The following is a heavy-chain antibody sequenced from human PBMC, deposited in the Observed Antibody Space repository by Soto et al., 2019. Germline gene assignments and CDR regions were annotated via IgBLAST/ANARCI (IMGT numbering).Heavy chain of an antibody. Sequence: PGVSLRLSCAASGFTFSSYAMSWVRQAPGKGLEWVSAISGSGGSTYYADSVKGRFTISRDNSKNTLYLQMNSLRAEDTAVYYCASQNEYSRSFRPTWLYYYDYGMDVWGQGTTVTDSS. D-gene: IGHD6-6*01. CDR2: ISGSGGST. CDR1: GFTFSSYA. J-gene: IGHJ6*02. CDR3: ASQNEYSRSFRPTWLYYYDYGMDV. V-gene: IGHV3-23*01.